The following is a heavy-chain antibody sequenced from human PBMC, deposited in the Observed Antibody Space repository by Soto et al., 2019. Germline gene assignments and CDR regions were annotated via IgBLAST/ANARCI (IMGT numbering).Heavy chain of an antibody. CDR3: ARDDEDGSYCDLGY. CDR2: ILHDGNNK. CDR1: GFTFSNYI. D-gene: IGHD3-10*01. V-gene: IGHV3-30-3*01. Sequence: PGGSLRLSCAASGFTFSNYIMHWVRQAPGKGLEWVADILHDGNNKYYADYVKGRFTISRDNSKNTLYLQMNSLRAEDTAVYYCARDDEDGSYCDLGYWGQGTLVTVSS. J-gene: IGHJ4*02.